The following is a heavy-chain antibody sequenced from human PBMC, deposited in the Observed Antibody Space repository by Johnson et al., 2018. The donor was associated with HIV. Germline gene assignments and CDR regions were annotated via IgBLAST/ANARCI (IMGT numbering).Heavy chain of an antibody. CDR3: ARDGLAARVVGAFDI. CDR2: IYTGGST. V-gene: IGHV3-66*02. J-gene: IGHJ3*02. CDR1: GFTVSSNY. Sequence: VQLVESGGGLVQPGRSLRLSCAASGFTVSSNYMTWVRQAPGKGLEWVSVIYTGGSTYYADSVTGRFTISRDNSKNTLYLQMNSLRAEDTAVYYCARDGLAARVVGAFDIWGQGTMVTVSS. D-gene: IGHD6-13*01.